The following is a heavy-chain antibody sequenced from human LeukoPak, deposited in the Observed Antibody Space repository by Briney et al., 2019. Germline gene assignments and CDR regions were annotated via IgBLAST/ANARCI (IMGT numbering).Heavy chain of an antibody. CDR2: IYYSGST. D-gene: IGHD1-1*01. CDR1: GGSISSYY. J-gene: IGHJ6*04. V-gene: IGHV4-59*01. CDR3: ARNTLDDYYYGMDV. Sequence: SETLSLIWTGSGGSISSYYWSWIRQPPGKGLEWIGYIYYSGSTNYNPSLKSRVTISVDTSKNQFSLKLSSVTAADTAVYYCARNTLDDYYYGMDVWGEGKPVSVSS.